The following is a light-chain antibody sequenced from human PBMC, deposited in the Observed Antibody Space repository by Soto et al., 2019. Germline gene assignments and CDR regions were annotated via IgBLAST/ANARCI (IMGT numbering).Light chain of an antibody. CDR2: DVS. V-gene: IGLV2-11*01. CDR1: SSDVGGYNY. J-gene: IGLJ1*01. CDR3: CSXAXXYTXYV. Sequence: QSALTQPRSVSGSPGQSVTISCTGTSSDVGGYNYASWYQQHPGKAPKLMIYDVSKRPSGVPDRFSGSKSGNTASLTISGIHAVDEXDYYCCSXAXXYTXYVFGXGTK.